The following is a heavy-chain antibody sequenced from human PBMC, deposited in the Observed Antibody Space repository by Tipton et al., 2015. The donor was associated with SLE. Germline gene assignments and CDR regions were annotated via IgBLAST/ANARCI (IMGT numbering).Heavy chain of an antibody. CDR1: GYSISSGYY. V-gene: IGHV4-38-2*01. J-gene: IGHJ3*02. D-gene: IGHD3-16*01. CDR3: ARATGGAFDI. CDR2: IYHSGRT. Sequence: TLSLTCAVSGYSISSGYYWGWIRQPPGKGLEWIGSIYHSGRTYYNPSLKSRVTISVDTSKNQFSLKLSSVTAADTAVYYCARATGGAFDIWGQGTMVTVSS.